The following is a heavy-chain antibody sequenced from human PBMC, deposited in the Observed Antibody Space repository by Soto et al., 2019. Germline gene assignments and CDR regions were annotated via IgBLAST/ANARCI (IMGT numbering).Heavy chain of an antibody. Sequence: PGESLKISCKGSGYSFTSYWIGWVRQMPGKGLEWMGIIYPGDSDTRYSPSFQGQVTISADKSISTAYLQWSSLKASDTAMYYCARRSSYYDLFHYGMDVWGQGTTVTVSS. CDR1: GYSFTSYW. CDR3: ARRSSYYDLFHYGMDV. D-gene: IGHD3-9*01. V-gene: IGHV5-51*01. J-gene: IGHJ6*02. CDR2: IYPGDSDT.